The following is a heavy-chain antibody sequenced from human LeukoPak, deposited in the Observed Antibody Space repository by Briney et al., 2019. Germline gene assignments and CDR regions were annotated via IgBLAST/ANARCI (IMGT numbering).Heavy chain of an antibody. CDR1: GGSISSSSYY. Sequence: PSETLSLTCTVSGGSISSSSYYWSWIRQPPGKGLEWIGYIYYSGSTNYNPSLKSRVIISVDTSKNQFSLKLSSVTAADTAVYYCARVEEGYGSGRRENYYYYYMDVWGKGTTVTISS. CDR2: IYYSGST. CDR3: ARVEEGYGSGRRENYYYYYMDV. J-gene: IGHJ6*03. V-gene: IGHV4-61*01. D-gene: IGHD3-10*01.